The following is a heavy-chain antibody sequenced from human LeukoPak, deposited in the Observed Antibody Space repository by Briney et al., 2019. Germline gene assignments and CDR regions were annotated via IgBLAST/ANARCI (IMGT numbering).Heavy chain of an antibody. D-gene: IGHD3-22*01. V-gene: IGHV1-8*02. Sequence: ASVKVSCKASGYTFTSYDINWVRQATGQGLEWMGWMNPNSGNTGYAQKFQGRVTMTRDMSTSTVYMELSSLRSEDTAVYYCARDYYDSSGYYVSGYWGQGTLVTVSS. CDR2: MNPNSGNT. CDR1: GYTFTSYD. J-gene: IGHJ4*02. CDR3: ARDYYDSSGYYVSGY.